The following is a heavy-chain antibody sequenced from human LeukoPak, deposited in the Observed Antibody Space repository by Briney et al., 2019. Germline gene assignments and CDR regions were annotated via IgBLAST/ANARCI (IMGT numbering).Heavy chain of an antibody. CDR3: ARDRESVVAATGGYNWFDP. CDR1: GGTFSSYA. J-gene: IGHJ5*02. CDR2: IIPILGIA. V-gene: IGHV1-69*04. D-gene: IGHD2-15*01. Sequence: SVKVSCKASGGTFSSYAISWVRQAPGQGLEWMGRIIPILGIANYAQKFQGRVTITADKSTSTAYMELSSLRSEDTAVYYCARDRESVVAATGGYNWFDPWGQGTLVTVSS.